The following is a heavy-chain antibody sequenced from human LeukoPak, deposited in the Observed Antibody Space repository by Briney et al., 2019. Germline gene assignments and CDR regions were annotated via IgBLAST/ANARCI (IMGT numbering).Heavy chain of an antibody. V-gene: IGHV3-66*02. CDR2: IYSGGST. Sequence: GGCQRLPHAASPFTRRSNQICWGRSAPEGWPEWVSAIYSGGSTYYADSVKGRFTISRDNSKNTLYLQMNSLRAEDTAVYYCASGKLELRPYDYYYMDVWGKGTTVTVSS. J-gene: IGHJ6*03. CDR1: PFTRRSNQ. CDR3: ASGKLELRPYDYYYMDV. D-gene: IGHD1-7*01.